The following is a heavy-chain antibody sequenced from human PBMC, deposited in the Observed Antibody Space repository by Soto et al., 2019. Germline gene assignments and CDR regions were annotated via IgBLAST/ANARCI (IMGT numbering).Heavy chain of an antibody. CDR3: ARSQGSSTSLEIYYYYYYGMDV. CDR1: GGTFSSYA. J-gene: IGHJ6*04. V-gene: IGHV1-69*13. CDR2: IIPISDTT. D-gene: IGHD2-2*01. Sequence: SVKVSCKASGGTFSSYAISWVRQAPGQGLEWMGGIIPISDTTNYAQKFQGRVTITADESTSTAYMELSSLRSEDTAVYYCARSQGSSTSLEIYYYYYYGMDVWGEGTTVTVSS.